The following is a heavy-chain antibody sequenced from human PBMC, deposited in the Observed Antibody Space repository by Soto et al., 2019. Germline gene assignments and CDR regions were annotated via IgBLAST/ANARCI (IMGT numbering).Heavy chain of an antibody. D-gene: IGHD6-19*01. Sequence: EVQLLESGGGFVQPGGSLRRACAASGFTFISYAMSWVRQAPGRGLEWCSAISGSGGCTYNADSVKGRFTISRDNTKNTMYLQMNSLSAEDTAVYDCARPNLAVAGGGWCQGTLVTVSS. CDR2: ISGSGGCT. CDR1: GFTFISYA. V-gene: IGHV3-23*01. CDR3: ARPNLAVAGGG. J-gene: IGHJ4*02.